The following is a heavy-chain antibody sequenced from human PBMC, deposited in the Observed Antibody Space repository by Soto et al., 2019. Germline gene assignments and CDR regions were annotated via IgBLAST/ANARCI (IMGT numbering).Heavy chain of an antibody. Sequence: QVQLQESGPGLVKPSETLSLTCTVSGGSISSYYWSWIRQPPGKGLEWIGFIYNSGSTNYNPSLKSRVTISMDTSRNQFSLILSSVIAADTAVYYCARAPYGSVTKPYYFDYWGQGTLVTVSS. V-gene: IGHV4-59*01. D-gene: IGHD3-10*01. J-gene: IGHJ4*02. CDR1: GGSISSYY. CDR3: ARAPYGSVTKPYYFDY. CDR2: IYNSGST.